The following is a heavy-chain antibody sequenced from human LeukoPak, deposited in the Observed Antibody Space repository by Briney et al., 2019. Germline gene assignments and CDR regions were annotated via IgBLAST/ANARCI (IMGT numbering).Heavy chain of an antibody. Sequence: ASVKVSCKASGYTFTSYDINWVRQATGQGLEWMGWMNPNSGNTGYAQKFQGRVTITRSTSISTAYMELSSLRSEDTAVYYCARGKRAPPNYYYMDVWGKGTTVTVSS. D-gene: IGHD6-6*01. CDR3: ARGKRAPPNYYYMDV. CDR1: GYTFTSYD. CDR2: MNPNSGNT. V-gene: IGHV1-8*03. J-gene: IGHJ6*03.